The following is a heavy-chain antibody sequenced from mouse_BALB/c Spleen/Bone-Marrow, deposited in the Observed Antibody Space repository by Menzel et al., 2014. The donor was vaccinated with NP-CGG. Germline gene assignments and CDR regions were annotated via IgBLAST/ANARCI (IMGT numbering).Heavy chain of an antibody. V-gene: IGHV1S41*01. J-gene: IGHJ1*01. CDR2: FAPGSGNT. Sequence: DLVKPGASVKLSCKASGYTFTSDWINWIKQRPGQGLEWIGRFAPGSGNTYYNEMFKGKATLTVDTSSSTSFIQLSSLSSEDSAVYFCARARSTVITTWYFDVWGAETTVTVSS. CDR1: GYTFTSDW. CDR3: ARARSTVITTWYFDV. D-gene: IGHD2-4*01.